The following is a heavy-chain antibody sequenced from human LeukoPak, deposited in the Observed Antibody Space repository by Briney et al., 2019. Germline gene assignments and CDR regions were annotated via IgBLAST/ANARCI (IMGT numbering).Heavy chain of an antibody. CDR1: GFTVSSKY. J-gene: IGHJ4*02. V-gene: IGHV3-53*01. CDR2: IYSGGST. CDR3: ARVTYYDSSGYSH. Sequence: PGGSLRLSCAASGFTVSSKYMSWVRQAPGKGLEWVSVIYSGGSTYYADSVKGRFTISRDNSKNTLYLQMNSLKAEDTAVYYCARVTYYDSSGYSHWGQGTLVTVSS. D-gene: IGHD3-22*01.